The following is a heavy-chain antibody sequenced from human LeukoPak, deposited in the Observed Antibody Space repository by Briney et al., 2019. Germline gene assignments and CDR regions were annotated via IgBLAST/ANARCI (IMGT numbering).Heavy chain of an antibody. V-gene: IGHV4-34*01. D-gene: IGHD2-8*01. Sequence: PSETLSLTCAVYGGSFSGYYWSWIRQPPGKGLEWIGEINHSGSTNYNPSLKSRVTISVDTSKNQFSLKLSSVTAADTAVYYCARDEWNGYYYMDVWGKGTTVTVSS. CDR2: INHSGST. CDR1: GGSFSGYY. J-gene: IGHJ6*03. CDR3: ARDEWNGYYYMDV.